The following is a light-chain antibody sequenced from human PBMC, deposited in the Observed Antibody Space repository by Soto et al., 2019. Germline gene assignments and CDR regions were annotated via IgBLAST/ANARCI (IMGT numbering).Light chain of an antibody. V-gene: IGLV1-40*01. CDR2: GNI. Sequence: QSVLTQPPSVSGAPGQRVTFSCFGSSSNIGADYDVHWYQQLPGTAPKLLIYGNINRPSGVPDRFSGSKSGASAALAITGLQPEDEADYYCQSYDTSLGFVFGNGTKLTVL. CDR3: QSYDTSLGFV. CDR1: SSNIGADYD. J-gene: IGLJ1*01.